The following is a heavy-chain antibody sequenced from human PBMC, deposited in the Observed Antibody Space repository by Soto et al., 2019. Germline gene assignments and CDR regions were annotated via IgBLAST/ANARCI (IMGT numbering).Heavy chain of an antibody. Sequence: GGSLRLSCAASGFTFSSYGMHWVRQAPGKGLEWVAVISYDGSNKYYADSVKGRFTISRDNSKNTLYLQMNSLRAEDTAVYYCARDSRYGSGSYYNYYYYYYGMDVWGQGTTVTVSS. J-gene: IGHJ6*02. D-gene: IGHD3-10*01. CDR1: GFTFSSYG. V-gene: IGHV3-30*03. CDR2: ISYDGSNK. CDR3: ARDSRYGSGSYYNYYYYYYGMDV.